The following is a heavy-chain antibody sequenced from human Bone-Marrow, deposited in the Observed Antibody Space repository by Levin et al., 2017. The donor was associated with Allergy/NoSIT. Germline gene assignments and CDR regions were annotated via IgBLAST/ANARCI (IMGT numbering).Heavy chain of an antibody. D-gene: IGHD3-10*01. CDR1: GGSISSSSYY. J-gene: IGHJ3*02. V-gene: IGHV4-39*01. CDR3: ARHDSWGVIIASYAFDI. Sequence: SETLSLTCTVSGGSISSSSYYWGWIRQPPGKGLEWIGSIYYSGSTYYNPSLKSRVTISVDTSKNQFSLKLSSVTAADTAVYYCARHDSWGVIIASYAFDIWGQGTMVTVSS. CDR2: IYYSGST.